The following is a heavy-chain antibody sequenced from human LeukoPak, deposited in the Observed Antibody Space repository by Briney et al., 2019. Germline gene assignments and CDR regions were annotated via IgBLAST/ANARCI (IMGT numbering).Heavy chain of an antibody. CDR2: IIPIFGTA. D-gene: IGHD4-11*01. CDR1: GGTLSSYA. CDR3: AREMYDYSNYDAFDI. V-gene: IGHV1-69*13. Sequence: SVKVSCKASGGTLSSYAISWVRQAPGQGLEWMGGIIPIFGTANYAQKFQGRVTITADESTSTAYMELSSLRSEDTAVYYCAREMYDYSNYDAFDIWGQGTMVTVSS. J-gene: IGHJ3*02.